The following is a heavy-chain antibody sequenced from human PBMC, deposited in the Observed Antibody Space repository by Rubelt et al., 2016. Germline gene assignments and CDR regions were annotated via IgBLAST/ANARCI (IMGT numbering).Heavy chain of an antibody. D-gene: IGHD5-24*01. V-gene: IGHV3-7*01. CDR1: GFTFSSYW. CDR3: ARALRLENFDY. J-gene: IGHJ4*02. Sequence: EVQLVESGGGLVQPGGSLRLSCAASGFTFSSYWMSWVRQAPGQGLGWVANIKQDGSEKYYVDSVKGRFTISRDNAKNSLYLQMNSLRAEDTAVYYCARALRLENFDYWGQGTLVTVSS. CDR2: IKQDGSEK.